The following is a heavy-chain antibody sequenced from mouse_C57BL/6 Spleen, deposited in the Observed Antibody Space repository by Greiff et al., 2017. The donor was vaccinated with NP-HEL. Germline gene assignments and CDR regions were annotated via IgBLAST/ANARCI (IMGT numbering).Heavy chain of an antibody. CDR3: ARSARELAY. J-gene: IGHJ3*01. V-gene: IGHV1-54*01. CDR1: GYAFTNYL. CDR2: INPGSGGT. Sequence: VQLQQSGAELVRPGTSVKVSCKASGYAFTNYLIEWVKQRPGQGLEWIGVINPGSGGTNYNEKFKGKATLTADKSSSTAYMQLSSLTSEDSAVYFCARSARELAYWGQGTLVTVSA.